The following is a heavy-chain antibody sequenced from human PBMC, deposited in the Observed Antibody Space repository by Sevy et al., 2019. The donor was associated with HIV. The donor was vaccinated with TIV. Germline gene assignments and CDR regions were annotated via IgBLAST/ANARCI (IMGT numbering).Heavy chain of an antibody. CDR2: ISSSSSTI. D-gene: IGHD1-26*01. CDR3: ARDDYSGSYDGGLDY. Sequence: GGSLRHYCAASGFTFSSYSMNWVRQAPGKGLEWVSYISSSSSTIYYADSVKGRFTISRDNAKNSLYLQMNSLRDEDTAVYYCARDDYSGSYDGGLDYWGQGTLVTVSS. J-gene: IGHJ4*02. V-gene: IGHV3-48*02. CDR1: GFTFSSYS.